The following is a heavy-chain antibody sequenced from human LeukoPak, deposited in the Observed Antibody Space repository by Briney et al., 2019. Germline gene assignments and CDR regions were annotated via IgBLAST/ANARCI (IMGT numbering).Heavy chain of an antibody. D-gene: IGHD6-19*01. V-gene: IGHV3-30-3*01. CDR2: ISYDGSND. J-gene: IGHJ4*02. CDR1: GFTFSGYA. CDR3: ATNGPGIAVAGYVDY. Sequence: GGSLRLSCAASGFTFSGYAMHWVRQAPGKGLEWVAVISYDGSNDYYADSVKGRFTISRDNSKNTLYLQMNSLRAENTAVYYCATNGPGIAVAGYVDYWGQGTLVTVSS.